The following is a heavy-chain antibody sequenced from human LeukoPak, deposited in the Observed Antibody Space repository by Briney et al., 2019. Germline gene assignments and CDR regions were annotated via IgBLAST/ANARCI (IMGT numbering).Heavy chain of an antibody. CDR2: INSDGSST. Sequence: PGGSLRLSCAASGFTFSSYWMHWVRQAPGKGLVWVSRINSDGSSTTYADSVKGRFTISRDNAKNTLYLQMNSLRAEDTAVHYCARGGSRTYFDYWGQGTLVTVSS. V-gene: IGHV3-74*01. CDR3: ARGGSRTYFDY. J-gene: IGHJ4*02. D-gene: IGHD6-13*01. CDR1: GFTFSSYW.